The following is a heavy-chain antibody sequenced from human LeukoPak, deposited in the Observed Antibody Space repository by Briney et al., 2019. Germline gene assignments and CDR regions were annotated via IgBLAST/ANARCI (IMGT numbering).Heavy chain of an antibody. CDR3: ARYYYGSGTSFDP. V-gene: IGHV3-7*01. Sequence: GGSLRLSCTVSGFTVSSNSMSWVRQAPGKGLEWVANIKTDGSEKSYVDSVKGRFTISRDNARNSLYLQMSSLRVEDTAVFYCARYYYGSGTSFDPWGQGTLVTVSS. CDR1: GFTVSSNS. D-gene: IGHD3-10*01. J-gene: IGHJ5*02. CDR2: IKTDGSEK.